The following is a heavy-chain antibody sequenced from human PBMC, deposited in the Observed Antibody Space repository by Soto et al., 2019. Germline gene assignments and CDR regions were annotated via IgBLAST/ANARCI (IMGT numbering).Heavy chain of an antibody. Sequence: QVQLQESGPGLVKPSQTLSLTCTVSGGSISSGDYFCSWIRQSPGKGLVWIGYISSIGSTYYNPSLKIRVSVSRDTSKNQFSLKLSSVTTTDTAVYYCARVLVIRPYYYHGMDVWGQGTTVTVSS. CDR1: GGSISSGDYF. CDR3: ARVLVIRPYYYHGMDV. D-gene: IGHD3-9*01. CDR2: ISSIGST. V-gene: IGHV4-30-4*01. J-gene: IGHJ6*02.